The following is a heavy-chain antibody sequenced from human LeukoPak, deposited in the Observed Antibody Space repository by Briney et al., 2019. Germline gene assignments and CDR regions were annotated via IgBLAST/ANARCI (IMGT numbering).Heavy chain of an antibody. D-gene: IGHD3-3*01. CDR2: IYYSGST. CDR1: GGSISSTSYY. V-gene: IGHV4-39*01. J-gene: IGHJ4*02. CDR3: ARGDSSVWSGYYEY. Sequence: KSSETLSLTCTVSGGSISSTSYYWGWIRQPPGKGLEWIGSIYYSGSTYYNPSLKSRVTIFVDTSKNQFSLNLSSVTAADTAVYYCARGDSSVWSGYYEYWGQGTLVTVSS.